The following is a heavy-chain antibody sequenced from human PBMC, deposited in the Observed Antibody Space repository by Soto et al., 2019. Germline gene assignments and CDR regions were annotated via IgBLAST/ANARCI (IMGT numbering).Heavy chain of an antibody. CDR2: IYPGDSDT. Sequence: GESLKISCKGSGHSFTSYWIGWVRQMPGKGLEWMGIIYPGDSDTRYSPSFQGQVTISADKSISTAYLQWSSLKASDTAMYYCARHYRSGYVTGYYYGMDVWGQGTRVAGSS. J-gene: IGHJ6*02. V-gene: IGHV5-51*01. D-gene: IGHD3-22*01. CDR1: GHSFTSYW. CDR3: ARHYRSGYVTGYYYGMDV.